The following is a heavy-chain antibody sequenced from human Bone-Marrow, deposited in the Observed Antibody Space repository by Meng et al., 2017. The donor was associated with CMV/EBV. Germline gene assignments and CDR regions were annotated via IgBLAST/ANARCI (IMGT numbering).Heavy chain of an antibody. CDR2: IKQDGSEK. V-gene: IGHV3-7*01. CDR3: ARDGPKITIFGVVTYGMDV. Sequence: GSLRLSCAASGFTFSSYWMSWVRQAPGKGLEWVANIKQDGSEKYYVDSVKGRFTISRDNAKNSLYLQMNSLRAEDTAVYYCARDGPKITIFGVVTYGMDVWGQGTTVTVSS. D-gene: IGHD3-3*01. J-gene: IGHJ6*02. CDR1: GFTFSSYW.